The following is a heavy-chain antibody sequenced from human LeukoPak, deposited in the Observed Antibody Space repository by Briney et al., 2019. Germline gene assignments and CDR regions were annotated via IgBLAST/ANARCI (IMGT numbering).Heavy chain of an antibody. J-gene: IGHJ4*02. V-gene: IGHV3-7*01. CDR1: GFTFSAYW. CDR2: IEQDGGEK. Sequence: TGGSLRLSCAASGFTFSAYWMSWVRQAPGKGLECVANIEQDGGEKFYAASVKGRFTISRDNAKKSLYLQMNSLRVEDAAVYYCARWAMLGSTFDFWGQGILVTVSS. CDR3: ARWAMLGSTFDF. D-gene: IGHD1-26*01.